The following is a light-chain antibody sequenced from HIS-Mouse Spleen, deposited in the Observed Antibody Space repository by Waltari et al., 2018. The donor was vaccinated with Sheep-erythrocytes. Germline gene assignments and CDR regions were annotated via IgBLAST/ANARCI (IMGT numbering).Light chain of an antibody. Sequence: SYELTQPPSVSVSPGQTASITCSGDKLGDKYACWYQQKPGQSPLLVIYQDSKRPSGIPERFAGSKSGNTATLTISGTQAMDEADYYCQAWDSSTAWVFGGGTKLTVL. CDR1: KLGDKY. CDR3: QAWDSSTAWV. V-gene: IGLV3-1*01. CDR2: QDS. J-gene: IGLJ3*02.